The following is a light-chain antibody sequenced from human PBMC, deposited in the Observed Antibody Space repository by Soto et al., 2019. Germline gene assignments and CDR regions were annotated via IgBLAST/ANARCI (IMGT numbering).Light chain of an antibody. CDR3: QQYES. Sequence: ESVVLGARGTLSLSPGERATLSCRASQSVSSSYLAWYQQKPGQAPRLLIYGASSRATGIPDRFSGSGSGTDFTLTISRLEPEDFAVYYCQQYESFGGATKV. CDR2: GAS. V-gene: IGKV3-20*01. CDR1: QSVSSSY. J-gene: IGKJ4*01.